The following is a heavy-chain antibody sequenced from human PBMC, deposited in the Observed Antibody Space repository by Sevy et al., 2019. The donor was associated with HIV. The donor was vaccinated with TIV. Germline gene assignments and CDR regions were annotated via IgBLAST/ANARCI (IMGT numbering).Heavy chain of an antibody. J-gene: IGHJ6*02. D-gene: IGHD6-13*01. Sequence: GGSLRLSCAASGFTVTNNYISWVRQAPGKGLDWVALSYSDDSRYFADSVRGRFTISRDSLKNTLYLQMNSLSAEDTAVYYCARLHPHIAAARAMDVWGQGTTVTVSS. CDR2: SYSDDSR. CDR3: ARLHPHIAAARAMDV. CDR1: GFTVTNNY. V-gene: IGHV3-53*01.